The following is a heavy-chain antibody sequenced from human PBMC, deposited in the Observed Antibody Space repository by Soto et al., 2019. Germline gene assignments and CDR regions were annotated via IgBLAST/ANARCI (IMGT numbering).Heavy chain of an antibody. Sequence: EVQLVESGGGLVQPGGSLRLSCAASGFTFSNYWMHGVRQVPGKGLVWVARTKGDGSSTNYADSVKGRFTISRDNAQNTLFVQINSLTAEDTAVYSCARGIPGHYAFDVWGQGTMVTVSS. CDR3: ARGIPGHYAFDV. CDR2: TKGDGSST. V-gene: IGHV3-74*01. CDR1: GFTFSNYW. D-gene: IGHD1-1*01. J-gene: IGHJ3*01.